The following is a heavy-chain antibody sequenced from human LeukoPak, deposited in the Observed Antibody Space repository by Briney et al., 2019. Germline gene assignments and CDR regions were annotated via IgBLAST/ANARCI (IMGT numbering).Heavy chain of an antibody. D-gene: IGHD4-17*01. V-gene: IGHV3-9*01. CDR1: GFTFDDYA. CDR3: AKGTAAGDYRIDY. J-gene: IGHJ4*02. Sequence: PGRSLRLSCAASGFTFDDYAMHWVRHAPGKGLEWVSGISWNSGSIGYADSVKGRFTISRDNAKNSLYLQMNSLRAEDTALYYCAKGTAAGDYRIDYWGQGTLVTVSS. CDR2: ISWNSGSI.